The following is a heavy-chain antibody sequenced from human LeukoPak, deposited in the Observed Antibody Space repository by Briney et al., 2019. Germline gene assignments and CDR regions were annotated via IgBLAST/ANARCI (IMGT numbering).Heavy chain of an antibody. CDR2: ISCTGGST. D-gene: IGHD6-6*01. V-gene: IGHV3-23*01. J-gene: IGHJ4*02. Sequence: GGSLRLSCAASGFTFSSYAMSWVRQAPGKGLEGVSGISCTGGSTYYADSGKGRFTISRDNSKNTVSLQMNSLRAEDTAVYYCAKEGGRIAARPFDYWGQGTLVTVSS. CDR3: AKEGGRIAARPFDY. CDR1: GFTFSSYA.